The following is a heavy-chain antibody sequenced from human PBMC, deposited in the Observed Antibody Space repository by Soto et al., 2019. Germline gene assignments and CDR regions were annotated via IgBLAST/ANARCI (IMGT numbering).Heavy chain of an antibody. Sequence: QVRLVESGGGVVQPGRSLRLSCAASGFTFSSYGMHWVRQAPGKGLEWVAVIWYDGSNKYYADSVKGRFTISRDNSKNTLYLQMNSLRAEDTAVYYCAREGIAVAGNWFDPWGQGTLVTVSS. CDR3: AREGIAVAGNWFDP. CDR2: IWYDGSNK. CDR1: GFTFSSYG. D-gene: IGHD6-19*01. J-gene: IGHJ5*02. V-gene: IGHV3-33*01.